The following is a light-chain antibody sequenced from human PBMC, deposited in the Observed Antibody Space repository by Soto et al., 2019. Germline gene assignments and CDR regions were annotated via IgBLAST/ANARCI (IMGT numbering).Light chain of an antibody. Sequence: QSVLTQPASVSGSPGQSITISCTGTNSDIGGYNYVSWYQQHPGKAPKLVIFDVSDRPSGVSNNFSGSKSGSTASLTISGLRAEDEAEYYCASYTSGRTLVFGTGTRSPS. V-gene: IGLV2-14*03. CDR2: DVS. J-gene: IGLJ1*01. CDR3: ASYTSGRTLV. CDR1: NSDIGGYNY.